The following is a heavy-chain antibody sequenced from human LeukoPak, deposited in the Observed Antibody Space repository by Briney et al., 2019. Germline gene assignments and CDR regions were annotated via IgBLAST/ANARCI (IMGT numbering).Heavy chain of an antibody. CDR2: ISGNGGST. D-gene: IGHD4-17*01. CDR3: AKGARVTTRSWFDP. CDR1: GFTFRDYA. J-gene: IGHJ5*02. V-gene: IGHV3-23*01. Sequence: GGSQRLSCAASGFTFRDYAMSWVRQAPGKGLEWVSVISGNGGSTYYADSVKGRFTISRDNSQNTLYLQMSSLRVDDTAIYYCAKGARVTTRSWFDPWGQGTLVTVSS.